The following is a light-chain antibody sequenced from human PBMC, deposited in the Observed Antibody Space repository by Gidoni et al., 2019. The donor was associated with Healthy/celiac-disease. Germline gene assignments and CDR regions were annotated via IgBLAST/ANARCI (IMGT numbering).Light chain of an antibody. V-gene: IGKV4-1*01. CDR1: QSVLYSSNNKNY. CDR2: WAS. J-gene: IGKJ1*01. Sequence: DIVITQSPDSLAVCLGERATINCKSSQSVLYSSNNKNYLAWYQQKPGQPPKLLISWASTRESGVPDRFSGSGSGTDFTLTISSLQAEDVAVYYCQQYYSTPWTFGQGTKVEIK. CDR3: QQYYSTPWT.